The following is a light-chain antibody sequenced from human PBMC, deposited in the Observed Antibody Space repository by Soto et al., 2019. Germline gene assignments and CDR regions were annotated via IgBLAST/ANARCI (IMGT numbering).Light chain of an antibody. J-gene: IGKJ4*01. Sequence: EIVLTQSPGTLSLSPGESATLSCRASQYVSVRFLAWYQQKPGQAPRLLIYGASDRATGIPDRFTGSGSGTDFTLTISRLEPEDFAVYYCQQYGDSPTFGGGTKVDIK. V-gene: IGKV3-20*01. CDR1: QYVSVRF. CDR3: QQYGDSPT. CDR2: GAS.